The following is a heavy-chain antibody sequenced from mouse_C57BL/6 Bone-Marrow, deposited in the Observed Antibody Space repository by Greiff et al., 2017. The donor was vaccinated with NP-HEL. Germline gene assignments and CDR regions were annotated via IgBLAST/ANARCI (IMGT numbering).Heavy chain of an antibody. CDR3: ARDPGNFTACYAMDY. CDR2: ISDGGSYT. CDR1: GFTFSSYA. Sequence: EVMLVESGGGLVKPGGSLKLSCAASGFTFSSYAMSWVRQTPEKRLEWVATISDGGSYTYYPDNVKGRFTISRDNAKNNLYLQMSHLKSEDTAMYYCARDPGNFTACYAMDYWGQGTSVTVSS. D-gene: IGHD2-1*01. J-gene: IGHJ4*01. V-gene: IGHV5-4*01.